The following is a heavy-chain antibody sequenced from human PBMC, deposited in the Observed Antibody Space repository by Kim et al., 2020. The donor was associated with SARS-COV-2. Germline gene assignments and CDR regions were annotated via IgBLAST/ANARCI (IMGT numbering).Heavy chain of an antibody. V-gene: IGHV4-59*01. J-gene: IGHJ4*02. D-gene: IGHD1-7*01. Sequence: SHPPLNSRVTIAVDTSKNQFSLKLTSVTAADTALYYCARLTGTTSYYFDYWGQGTLVTVSS. CDR3: ARLTGTTSYYFDY.